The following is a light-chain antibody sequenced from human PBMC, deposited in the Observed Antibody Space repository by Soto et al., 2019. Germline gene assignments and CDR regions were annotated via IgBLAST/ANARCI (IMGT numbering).Light chain of an antibody. CDR1: QSISSW. Sequence: DIQMTQSPSTLSASVGDRVTITCRASQSISSWLAWYQQKPGKAPKLLIYYASNLEGGVPSRFSGSGSGTEFTLTISSLQPDDFATYSCQQYNNSPFTCGPGTKVD. CDR3: QQYNNSPFT. J-gene: IGKJ3*01. V-gene: IGKV1-5*01. CDR2: YAS.